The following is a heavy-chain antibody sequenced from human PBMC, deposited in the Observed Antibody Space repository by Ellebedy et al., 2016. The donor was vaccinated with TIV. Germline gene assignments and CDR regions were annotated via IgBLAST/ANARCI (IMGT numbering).Heavy chain of an antibody. CDR2: MNPNSGNT. Sequence: ASVKVSXXASGYTFTSYDINWVRQATGQGLEWMGWMNPNSGNTGYAQKFQGRVTMTRNTSISTAYMELSSLRSEDTAVYYCARGVWFGELLIGNWFDPWGQGTLVTVSS. J-gene: IGHJ5*02. CDR1: GYTFTSYD. CDR3: ARGVWFGELLIGNWFDP. D-gene: IGHD3-10*01. V-gene: IGHV1-8*01.